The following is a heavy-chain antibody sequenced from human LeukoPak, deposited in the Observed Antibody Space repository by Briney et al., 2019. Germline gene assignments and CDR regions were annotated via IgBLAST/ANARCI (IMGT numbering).Heavy chain of an antibody. CDR2: IYHSGST. CDR3: ARRVPAATFDY. CDR1: GGSISSGAYY. Sequence: PSETLSLTCTVSGGSISSGAYYWSWIRQPPGKGLEWIGYIYHSGSTYYNPSLKSRVTISLDRSKNQFSLKLSSVTAADTAVYYCARRVPAATFDYWGQGTLVTVSS. J-gene: IGHJ4*02. V-gene: IGHV4-30-2*01. D-gene: IGHD2-2*01.